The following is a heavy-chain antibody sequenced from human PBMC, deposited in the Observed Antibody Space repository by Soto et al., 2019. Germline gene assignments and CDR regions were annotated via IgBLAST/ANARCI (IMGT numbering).Heavy chain of an antibody. CDR1: GFTFSSYA. Sequence: EVQLLESGGGLVQPGGSLRLSCAASGFTFSSYAMSWVRQAPGKGLEWVSAISGSGGRTYYADSVKGRFTISRDNSKNTLYLQMNSLRAEDTAVYYCAIPYYDFWSGYYGTGDYWGQGTLVTVSS. J-gene: IGHJ4*02. CDR2: ISGSGGRT. CDR3: AIPYYDFWSGYYGTGDY. D-gene: IGHD3-3*01. V-gene: IGHV3-23*01.